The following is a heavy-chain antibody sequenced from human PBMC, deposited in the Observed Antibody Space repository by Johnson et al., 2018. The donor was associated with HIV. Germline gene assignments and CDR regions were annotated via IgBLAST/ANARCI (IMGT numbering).Heavy chain of an antibody. CDR3: TTGLSSGKGAFDI. Sequence: EVQLVESGGGLVQPGGSLRLSCAASGFTFSRYWMSWVRQAPGKGLEWVGRIKSKTDGGTTDYAAPVKGRFTISRDDSKNTLYLQMNSLKTEHTAVYYCTTGLSSGKGAFDIWGQGTMVTVSS. CDR1: GFTFSRYW. J-gene: IGHJ3*02. D-gene: IGHD5-12*01. CDR2: IKSKTDGGTT. V-gene: IGHV3-15*01.